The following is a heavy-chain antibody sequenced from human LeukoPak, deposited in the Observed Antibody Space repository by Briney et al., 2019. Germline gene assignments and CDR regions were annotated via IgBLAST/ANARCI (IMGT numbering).Heavy chain of an antibody. Sequence: ESGPTLVKPTQTLTLTCTFSGFSLSTSGVGVGWIRQPPGKALEWLALIYWNDDKRYSPSLKSRLTITKDTSKNQVVLTMTNMDPVDTATYYCAYRGTYYDFWSGYYPPFWFDPWGQGTLVTVSS. V-gene: IGHV2-5*01. J-gene: IGHJ5*02. CDR1: GFSLSTSGVG. CDR3: AYRGTYYDFWSGYYPPFWFDP. CDR2: IYWNDDK. D-gene: IGHD3-3*01.